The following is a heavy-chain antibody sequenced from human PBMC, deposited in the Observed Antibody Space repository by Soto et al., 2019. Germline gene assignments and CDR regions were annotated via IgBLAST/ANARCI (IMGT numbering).Heavy chain of an antibody. CDR2: IYPGDSDT. V-gene: IGHV5-51*01. CDR1: GYSFTSYW. D-gene: IGHD5-18*01. J-gene: IGHJ6*02. Sequence: LGESLKISCKGSGYSFTSYWIGWVRQMPGKGLEWMGIIYPGDSDTRYSPSFQGQVTMSVDKSTSTAYPQWSSLKASDTAMYYCATDTARTYYYYGMDVWGQGTTVTVSS. CDR3: ATDTARTYYYYGMDV.